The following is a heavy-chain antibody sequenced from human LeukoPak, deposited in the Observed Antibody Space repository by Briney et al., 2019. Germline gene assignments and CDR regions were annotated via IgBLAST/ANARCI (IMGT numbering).Heavy chain of an antibody. CDR3: ARDRDDYGSGSYWVAFDI. CDR1: GFTFSSYA. D-gene: IGHD3-10*01. CDR2: ISYDGSNK. V-gene: IGHV3-30*04. J-gene: IGHJ3*02. Sequence: PGGSLRLSCAASGFTFSSYAMHWVRQAPGKGLEWVAVISYDGSNKYYADSVKGRFTISGDNSKNTLYLQMNSLRAEDTAVYYCARDRDDYGSGSYWVAFDIWGQGTMVTVSS.